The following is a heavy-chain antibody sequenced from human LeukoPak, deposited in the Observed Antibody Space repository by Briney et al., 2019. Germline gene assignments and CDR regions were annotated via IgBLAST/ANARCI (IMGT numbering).Heavy chain of an antibody. J-gene: IGHJ4*02. CDR1: GFTFSDYY. Sequence: PGGSLRLSCAASGFTFSDYYMSWIRQAPGKGLEWVSVIYSGGSTYYADSVKGRFTISRDNSKNTLYLQMNSLRAEDTAVYYCASISVTMIVPAGDYWGQGTLVTVSS. D-gene: IGHD3-22*01. V-gene: IGHV3-66*01. CDR3: ASISVTMIVPAGDY. CDR2: IYSGGST.